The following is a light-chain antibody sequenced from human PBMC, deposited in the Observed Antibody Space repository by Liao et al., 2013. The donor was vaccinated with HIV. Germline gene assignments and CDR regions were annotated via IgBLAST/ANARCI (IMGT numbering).Light chain of an antibody. V-gene: IGLV3-21*04. J-gene: IGLJ2*01. CDR2: YDS. CDR1: NIGSKS. CDR3: QVWDSSSDHPNVV. Sequence: YVLTQPPSVSAAPGETARITCGENNIGSKSVHWYQLKPGQAPVLVIYYDSDRPSGIPERFSGSNSGNTATLTISRVEAGDEADYYCQVWDSSSDHPNVVFGGGTKLTVL.